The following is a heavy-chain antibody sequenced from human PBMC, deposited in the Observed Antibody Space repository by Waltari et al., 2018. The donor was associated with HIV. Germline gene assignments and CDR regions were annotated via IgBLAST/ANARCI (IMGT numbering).Heavy chain of an antibody. CDR3: ARGPTTVTTCWFDP. Sequence: QVQLQESGPGLVKPSGTLSLTCAVSGGSISSNNWWSGVRQPPGKGLEWIGEIYHSGSTNYNPSLMSRVTISVDKSKNQFSLKLTSVTAADTAVYYCARGPTTVTTCWFDPWGQGTLVTVSS. CDR2: IYHSGST. CDR1: GGSISSNNW. D-gene: IGHD4-17*01. V-gene: IGHV4-4*02. J-gene: IGHJ5*02.